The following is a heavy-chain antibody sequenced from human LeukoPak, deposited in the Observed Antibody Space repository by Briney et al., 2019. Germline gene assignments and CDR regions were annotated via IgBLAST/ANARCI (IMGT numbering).Heavy chain of an antibody. CDR3: ARVLDIAAAGGAYDDYYI. CDR1: VCTFGTYA. J-gene: IGHJ3*02. Sequence: ASVKVSSKAAVCTFGTYAITWVGRAPGQGLEWMGGISPIFGTANYAQKFQGRVTITADESTSTAYMELSSLRSEDTAVYYCARVLDIAAAGGAYDDYYIWGQGTMVTVSS. D-gene: IGHD6-13*01. V-gene: IGHV1-69*13. CDR2: ISPIFGTA.